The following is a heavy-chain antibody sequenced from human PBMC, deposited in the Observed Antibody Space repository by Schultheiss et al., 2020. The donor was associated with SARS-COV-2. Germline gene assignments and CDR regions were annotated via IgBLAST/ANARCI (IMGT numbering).Heavy chain of an antibody. CDR2: INHSGST. D-gene: IGHD6-13*01. CDR3: ARAAAGYFQH. J-gene: IGHJ1*01. V-gene: IGHV4-34*01. Sequence: SETLSLTCAVYGGSFSGYYWSWIRQPPGKGLEWIGEINHSGSTNYNPSLKSRVTTSVDTSKSQFSLKLSSVTAADTAVYYCARAAAGYFQHWGQGTLVTVSS. CDR1: GGSFSGYY.